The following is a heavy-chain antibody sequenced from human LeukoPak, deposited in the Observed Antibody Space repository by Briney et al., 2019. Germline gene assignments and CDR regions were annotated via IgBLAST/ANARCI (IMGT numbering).Heavy chain of an antibody. J-gene: IGHJ4*02. Sequence: GASVKVSCKASGYTFTGYYMHWVRQAPGQGLEWMGWINPNSGGTHYAQKFQGRVTMTRDTSISTAYMELSRLRSDDTAMYYCATSYDSSVEGDGYWGQGTLVTASS. CDR3: ATSYDSSVEGDGY. D-gene: IGHD3-22*01. CDR1: GYTFTGYY. V-gene: IGHV1-2*02. CDR2: INPNSGGT.